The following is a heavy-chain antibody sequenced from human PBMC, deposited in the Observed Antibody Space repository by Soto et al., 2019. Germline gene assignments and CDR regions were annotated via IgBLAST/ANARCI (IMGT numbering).Heavy chain of an antibody. J-gene: IGHJ5*02. CDR3: ARDRTTSGTENWFDP. D-gene: IGHD1-1*01. Sequence: GGSLRLSCAASGFTFSGYWMSWVRQAPGKGLEWVANIKQDGSEKYYVDSVKGRFTISRDNAKKSLFLQMSSLRADDTAVYFCARDRTTSGTENWFDPWGQGTLVTVSS. V-gene: IGHV3-7*01. CDR2: IKQDGSEK. CDR1: GFTFSGYW.